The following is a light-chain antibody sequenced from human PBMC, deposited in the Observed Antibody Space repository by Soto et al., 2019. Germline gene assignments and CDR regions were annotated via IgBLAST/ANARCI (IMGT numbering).Light chain of an antibody. Sequence: DIQMTQSPSTLSASVGDRVPITCRASQSFSSWLAWYQQRPGNAPNLLIYKASSLESGVPSRFSGSGSGTEFTITVSSLQPDDFATYYCQQYDSYPLTFGGGNNVEI. CDR1: QSFSSW. CDR3: QQYDSYPLT. V-gene: IGKV1-5*03. J-gene: IGKJ4*01. CDR2: KAS.